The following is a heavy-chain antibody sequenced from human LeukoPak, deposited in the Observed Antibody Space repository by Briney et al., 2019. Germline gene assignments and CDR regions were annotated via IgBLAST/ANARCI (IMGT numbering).Heavy chain of an antibody. CDR3: ARDPIAAAGYYYYGMDV. CDR1: GFTFSSYW. V-gene: IGHV3-7*01. D-gene: IGHD6-13*01. CDR2: IKQDGSEK. Sequence: GGSLRLSCAASGFTFSSYWMSWVRQAPGKGLEWVANIKQDGSEKYYVDSVKGRFTISRDNAKNSLYLQMNSLRAEDTAVYYCARDPIAAAGYYYYGMDVWGQGTTVTVSS. J-gene: IGHJ6*02.